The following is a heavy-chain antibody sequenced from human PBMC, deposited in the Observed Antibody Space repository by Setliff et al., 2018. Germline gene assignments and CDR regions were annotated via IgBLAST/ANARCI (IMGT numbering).Heavy chain of an antibody. J-gene: IGHJ4*02. V-gene: IGHV4-30-4*08. D-gene: IGHD5-12*01. CDR2: IHNSGTT. CDR3: IVAGNYFDY. CDR1: GDSISSDNYY. Sequence: PSETLSLTCTVSGDSISSDNYYWGWLRQPPGKGLEWIGYIHNSGTTFYTPSLKSRLTISVDTSKNKFSLNLSSVTAADTAVYYCIVAGNYFDYWGQGTLVTVSS.